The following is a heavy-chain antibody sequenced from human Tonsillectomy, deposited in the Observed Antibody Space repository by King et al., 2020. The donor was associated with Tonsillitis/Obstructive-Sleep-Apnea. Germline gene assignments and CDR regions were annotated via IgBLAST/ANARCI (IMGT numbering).Heavy chain of an antibody. V-gene: IGHV1-18*01. D-gene: IGHD2-15*01. Sequence: VQLVQSEAEVKKPGASVKVSCKASGYTFSSYGISWVRQAPGQGLEWMGWISGYNGNTDYEQKFEGRVSMTTDTSTSTAYMELGSLRSDDTAVYYCARTYCSAGSCYFPYYFDYWGQGTLVTVSS. J-gene: IGHJ4*02. CDR1: GYTFSSYG. CDR3: ARTYCSAGSCYFPYYFDY. CDR2: ISGYNGNT.